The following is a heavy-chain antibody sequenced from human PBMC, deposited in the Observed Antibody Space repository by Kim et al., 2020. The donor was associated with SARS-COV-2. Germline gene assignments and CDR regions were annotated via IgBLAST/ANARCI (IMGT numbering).Heavy chain of an antibody. J-gene: IGHJ6*04. CDR2: ISWNGVNI. CDR3: AKGHGGSFDYYGLDV. D-gene: IGHD3-10*01. Sequence: GGSLRLSCVTSGFTFNDYAMHWVRQAPGKGLEWVSGISWNGVNIGYADSLKGRFIISRDNAKKSAYLEIDSLRAEDTALYYCAKGHGGSFDYYGLDVWG. V-gene: IGHV3-9*01. CDR1: GFTFNDYA.